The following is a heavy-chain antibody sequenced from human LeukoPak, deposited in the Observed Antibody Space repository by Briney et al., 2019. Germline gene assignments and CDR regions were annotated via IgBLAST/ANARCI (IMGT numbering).Heavy chain of an antibody. CDR2: ISGSGGST. V-gene: IGHV3-23*01. CDR3: AKPFSSGYYYGAFDY. D-gene: IGHD3-22*01. J-gene: IGHJ4*02. Sequence: GASLRLSCAASGFTFSSYAMSWVRQAPGRGLEWASAISGSGGSTNYADSVKGRFTISRDNSKNTLYLQTNSLRAEDTAVYYCAKPFSSGYYYGAFDYWGQGTLVTVSS. CDR1: GFTFSSYA.